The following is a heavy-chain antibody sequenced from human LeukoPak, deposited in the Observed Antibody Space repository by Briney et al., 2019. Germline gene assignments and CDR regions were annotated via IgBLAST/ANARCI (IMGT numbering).Heavy chain of an antibody. J-gene: IGHJ4*02. V-gene: IGHV5-51*01. Sequence: GESLKISCKGSGYSFTSYWIGWVRQMPGKGLXXXXXIYPGDSDTRYSPSFQGQVTISADKSISTAYLQWSSLKASDTAMYYCARLLYSSSWYYFDYWGQGTLVTVSS. CDR3: ARLLYSSSWYYFDY. CDR1: GYSFTSYW. CDR2: IYPGDSDT. D-gene: IGHD6-13*01.